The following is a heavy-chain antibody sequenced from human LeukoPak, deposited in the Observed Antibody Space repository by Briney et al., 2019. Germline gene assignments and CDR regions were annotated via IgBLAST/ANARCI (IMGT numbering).Heavy chain of an antibody. D-gene: IGHD3-10*01. V-gene: IGHV3-30*04. CDR3: ARDRLITMVRGPEGAFDI. Sequence: GGSLRLSCAASGFTFSSYAMHWVRQAPGKGLEWVAVISYDGSNTYYADSVKGRFTISRDNSKNTLYLQMNSLRAEDTAVYYCARDRLITMVRGPEGAFDIWGQGTMVTVSS. CDR2: ISYDGSNT. J-gene: IGHJ3*02. CDR1: GFTFSSYA.